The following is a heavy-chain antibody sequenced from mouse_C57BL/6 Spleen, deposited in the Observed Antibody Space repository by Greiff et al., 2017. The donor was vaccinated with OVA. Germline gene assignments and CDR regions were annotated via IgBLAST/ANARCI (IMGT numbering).Heavy chain of an antibody. D-gene: IGHD2-1*01. CDR2: IWSGGST. CDR3: AREDGNYEGFAY. Sequence: QVQLQQSGPGLVQPSQSLSITCTVSGFSLTSYGVHWVRQSPGKGLEWLGVIWSGGSTAYNAAFISRLSISKDNSKSQVFFKMNSLQADDAAIYYCAREDGNYEGFAYWGQGTLVTVSA. V-gene: IGHV2-2*01. J-gene: IGHJ3*01. CDR1: GFSLTSYG.